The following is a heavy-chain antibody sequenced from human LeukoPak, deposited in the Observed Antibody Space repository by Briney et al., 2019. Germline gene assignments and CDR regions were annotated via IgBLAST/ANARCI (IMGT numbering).Heavy chain of an antibody. D-gene: IGHD3-9*01. V-gene: IGHV1-18*01. CDR1: GYTYTSYG. Sequence: ASVKVSCKASGYTYTSYGISWVRQAPGQGLEWMGWVSSYNGDTNYAQKLQGRVTMTTDTSTSTAYMELRSLRSDDTAVYYCARDWQILTGRNCFDPWGQGTLVTVSS. J-gene: IGHJ5*02. CDR3: ARDWQILTGRNCFDP. CDR2: VSSYNGDT.